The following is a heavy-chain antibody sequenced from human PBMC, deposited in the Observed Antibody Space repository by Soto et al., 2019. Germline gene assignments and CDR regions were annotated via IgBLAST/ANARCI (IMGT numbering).Heavy chain of an antibody. Sequence: QLVLQESGPGLVKSSETLSLTCSVSGGSISSSSYYWNWIRQSPGKGLEWIGSVYYSGTTYYNPSLKGRVTISVDTYNQFSLRLSSVTAADTAYYFCARRPMIGPVAENAFDLWGQGTRVTVSS. CDR2: VYYSGTT. D-gene: IGHD6-19*01. CDR1: GGSISSSSYY. V-gene: IGHV4-39*01. J-gene: IGHJ3*01. CDR3: ARRPMIGPVAENAFDL.